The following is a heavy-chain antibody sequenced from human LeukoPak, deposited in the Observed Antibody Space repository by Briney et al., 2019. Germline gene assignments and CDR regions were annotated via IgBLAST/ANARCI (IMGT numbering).Heavy chain of an antibody. D-gene: IGHD3-3*01. CDR2: INPDSGGT. CDR3: VRDRNDFWSGSLY. CDR1: GYTFTDYY. J-gene: IGHJ4*02. Sequence: GASVKVSCKASGYTFTDYYFHWVRQAPGQGLEWMGWINPDSGGTGYADKFKGRVTLTRDRTISTVYMEMTSLRSDDTAIYYCVRDRNDFWSGSLYWGQGTLVTVSS. V-gene: IGHV1-2*02.